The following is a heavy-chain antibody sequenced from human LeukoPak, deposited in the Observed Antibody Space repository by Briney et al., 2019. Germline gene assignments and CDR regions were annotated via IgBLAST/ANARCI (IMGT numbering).Heavy chain of an antibody. J-gene: IGHJ4*02. CDR3: AKGRAAIPDY. Sequence: KSGGSLRLSCAASGFTFSSYGMPWVRQAPGKGLEWVAVISYDGSNKYYADSVKGRFTISRDNSKNTLYLQMNSLRAEDTAVYYCAKGRAAIPDYWGQGTLVTVSS. V-gene: IGHV3-30*18. D-gene: IGHD2-2*02. CDR1: GFTFSSYG. CDR2: ISYDGSNK.